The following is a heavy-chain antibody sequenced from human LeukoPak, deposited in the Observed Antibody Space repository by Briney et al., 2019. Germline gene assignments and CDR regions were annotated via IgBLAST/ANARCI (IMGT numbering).Heavy chain of an antibody. Sequence: GGSLRLSCAASGFTFSSYAMHWVRQAPGKGLEWVAVISYDGSNKYYVDSVKGRFTISKDNAKNTLYLLMNSLRAEDTAVYYCARDSVEWYIFDYWGQGTLVTVSS. V-gene: IGHV3-30-3*01. CDR2: ISYDGSNK. D-gene: IGHD3-3*01. CDR1: GFTFSSYA. CDR3: ARDSVEWYIFDY. J-gene: IGHJ4*02.